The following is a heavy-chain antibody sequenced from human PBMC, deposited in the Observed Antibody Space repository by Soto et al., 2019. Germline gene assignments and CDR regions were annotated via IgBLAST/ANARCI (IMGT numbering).Heavy chain of an antibody. Sequence: GGSLRLSCAASGFTFSSYAMHWVRQAPGKGLEWVAVISYDGSNKYYADSVKGRFTISRDNSKNTLYLQMNSLRAEDTAVYYCARAHTPRIAVAGDYWGQGTLVTVSS. V-gene: IGHV3-30-3*01. CDR2: ISYDGSNK. CDR1: GFTFSSYA. CDR3: ARAHTPRIAVAGDY. D-gene: IGHD6-19*01. J-gene: IGHJ4*02.